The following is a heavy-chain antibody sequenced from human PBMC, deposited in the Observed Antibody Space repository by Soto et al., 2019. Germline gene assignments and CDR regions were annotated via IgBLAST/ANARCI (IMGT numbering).Heavy chain of an antibody. D-gene: IGHD2-21*01. V-gene: IGHV3-66*01. CDR2: IYSGGST. J-gene: IGHJ3*02. CDR1: GFTVSSNY. Sequence: EVQLVESGGGLVQPGGSLRLSCAASGFTVSSNYMSWVRQAPGKGLEWVSVIYSGGSTYYADSVKGRFTISRDNSKNTLYLQMNSLRAEDTAVYYCARVGSFTVLPAYCGGDCYPRNAFDIWGQGTMVTVSS. CDR3: ARVGSFTVLPAYCGGDCYPRNAFDI.